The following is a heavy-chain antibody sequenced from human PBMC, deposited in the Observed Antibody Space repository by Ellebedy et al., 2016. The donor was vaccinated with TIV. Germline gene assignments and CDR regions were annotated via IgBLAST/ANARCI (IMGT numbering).Heavy chain of an antibody. CDR2: INPNSGGT. CDR1: GYTFTGYY. D-gene: IGHD6-19*01. Sequence: AASVQVSCKASGYTFTGYYMHWVRQAPGQGLEWMGWINPNSGGTNYAQKFQGWVTMTRDTSISTAYMELSRLRSEDTAVYYCARARSSGWLHTPDYWGQGILVTVSS. V-gene: IGHV1-2*04. CDR3: ARARSSGWLHTPDY. J-gene: IGHJ4*02.